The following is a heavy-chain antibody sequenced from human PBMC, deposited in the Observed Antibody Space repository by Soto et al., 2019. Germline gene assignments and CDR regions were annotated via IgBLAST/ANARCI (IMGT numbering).Heavy chain of an antibody. D-gene: IGHD6-19*01. CDR3: ARGIAVVYYYYGMDV. V-gene: IGHV3-33*01. CDR2: IWYDGSNK. Sequence: GGSLRLSCAASGFTFSSYGMHWVRQAPGKGLEWVAVIWYDGSNKYYADSVKGGFTISRDNSKNTLYLQMNSLRAEDTAVYYCARGIAVVYYYYGMDVWGQGTTVTVSS. J-gene: IGHJ6*02. CDR1: GFTFSSYG.